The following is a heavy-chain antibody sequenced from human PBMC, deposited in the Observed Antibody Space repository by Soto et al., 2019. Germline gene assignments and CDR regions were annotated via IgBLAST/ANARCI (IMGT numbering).Heavy chain of an antibody. CDR2: ISWNSGSI. Sequence: EVQLVESGGGLVQPGRSLRLSCAASGFTFDDYAMHWVRQAPGKGLEWVSGISWNSGSIGYADSVKGRFTISRDNAKNSLYLQMNSLRAEDTALYYCAKDYKDGSESYYYMDVWGKGTTVTVSS. J-gene: IGHJ6*03. CDR1: GFTFDDYA. D-gene: IGHD3-10*01. CDR3: AKDYKDGSESYYYMDV. V-gene: IGHV3-9*01.